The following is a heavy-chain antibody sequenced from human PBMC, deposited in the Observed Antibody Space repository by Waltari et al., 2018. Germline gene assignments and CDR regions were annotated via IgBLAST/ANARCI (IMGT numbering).Heavy chain of an antibody. CDR3: ARDRGPGEYYYGMDV. J-gene: IGHJ6*02. D-gene: IGHD2-15*01. Sequence: QVQLQESGPGLVKSSQTLSLTCTVSGGSIRSGAQYRNWFSQYPGKGLEWIDYVYYTGSTYYNPSLKSRLNISVDTSKSQFTLSLYSVTAADTAVYYCARDRGPGEYYYGMDVWGQGTTVIVSS. CDR1: GGSIRSGAQY. CDR2: VYYTGST. V-gene: IGHV4-30-4*01.